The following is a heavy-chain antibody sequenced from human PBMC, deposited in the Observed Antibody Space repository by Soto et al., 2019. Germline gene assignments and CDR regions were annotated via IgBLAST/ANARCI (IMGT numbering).Heavy chain of an antibody. Sequence: SETLSLTCTVSGDSTRSYYLSWIRQTPGKGLEWLGDIYYTGNTDYNSSLKSRVTISADGSKNQFSLKLSSVTAADTAVYYCARASPVVTDVWGQGTTVTVSS. CDR1: GDSTRSYY. V-gene: IGHV4-59*08. CDR3: ARASPVVTDV. D-gene: IGHD5-18*01. J-gene: IGHJ6*02. CDR2: IYYTGNT.